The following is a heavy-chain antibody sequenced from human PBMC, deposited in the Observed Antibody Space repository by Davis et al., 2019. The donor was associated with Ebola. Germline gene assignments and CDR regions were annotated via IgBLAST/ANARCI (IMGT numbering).Heavy chain of an antibody. CDR1: GFTFSSYS. J-gene: IGHJ1*01. D-gene: IGHD2-15*01. Sequence: GESLKISCAASGFTFSSYSMTWVRQAPGKGLEWVSAISGSGGSTYYADSVKGRFTIARDNSNSILYLQMNSLRADDRAVYYCAKGTTLALYSFWGQGTLVTVSS. V-gene: IGHV3-23*01. CDR2: ISGSGGST. CDR3: AKGTTLALYSF.